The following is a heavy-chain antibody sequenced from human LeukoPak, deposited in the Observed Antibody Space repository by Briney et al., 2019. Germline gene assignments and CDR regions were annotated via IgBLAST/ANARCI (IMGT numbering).Heavy chain of an antibody. D-gene: IGHD3-10*01. CDR2: ISYDGSNK. CDR1: GFTFSSYA. J-gene: IGHJ3*01. V-gene: IGHV3-30-3*01. Sequence: GRSLRLSCAASGFTFSSYAMHWVRQAPGKGLEWVAVISYDGSNKYYADSVKGRFTISRDNSKNTLFLQMISLRPEDTAIYYCARELAGEALDVWGQGTMVTVSS. CDR3: ARELAGEALDV.